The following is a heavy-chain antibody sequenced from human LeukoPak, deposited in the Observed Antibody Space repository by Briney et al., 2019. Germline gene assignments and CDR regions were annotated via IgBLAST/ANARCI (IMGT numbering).Heavy chain of an antibody. Sequence: KVSCKASGYTFTSYYMHWVRQAPGQGLERMGIINPSGGSTIYAQKFQGRVTMTRDTSTSTVYMELSSLRSEDTAVYYCARGNGDYYDSSGYYYPFDYWGQGTLVTVSS. CDR2: INPSGGST. D-gene: IGHD3-22*01. J-gene: IGHJ4*02. CDR3: ARGNGDYYDSSGYYYPFDY. CDR1: GYTFTSYY. V-gene: IGHV1-46*01.